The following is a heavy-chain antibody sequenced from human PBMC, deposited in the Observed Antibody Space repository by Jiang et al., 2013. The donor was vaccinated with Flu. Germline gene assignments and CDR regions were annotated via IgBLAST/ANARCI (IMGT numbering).Heavy chain of an antibody. CDR3: ARAYRGGSSWHNWFDP. Sequence: SLRLSCAASGFTFDDYAMHWVRQAPGKGLEWVSGITWNSGSIAYADSLKGRFTISRDNAKNSLFLQMNSLRAEDTALYYCARAYRGGSSWHNWFDPWGQGTLVTVSS. CDR2: ITWNSGSI. J-gene: IGHJ5*02. D-gene: IGHD6-13*01. V-gene: IGHV3-9*01. CDR1: GFTFDDYA.